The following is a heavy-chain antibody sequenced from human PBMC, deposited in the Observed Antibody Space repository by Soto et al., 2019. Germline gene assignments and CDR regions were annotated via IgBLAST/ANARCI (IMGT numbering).Heavy chain of an antibody. CDR3: LRVVTGVYNFGC. CDR2: IKLDGSEK. D-gene: IGHD1-20*01. V-gene: IGHV3-7*05. Sequence: EVQLVESGGGLVHPGGSLRLSCAASGFIFSNYWMYWVRQAPGKGLEWVANIKLDGSEKYDVESVKGRFTISIDNARNSLYLPMNTMRAEDTALYYWLRVVTGVYNFGCWGQGTLVTVSS. CDR1: GFIFSNYW. J-gene: IGHJ4*02.